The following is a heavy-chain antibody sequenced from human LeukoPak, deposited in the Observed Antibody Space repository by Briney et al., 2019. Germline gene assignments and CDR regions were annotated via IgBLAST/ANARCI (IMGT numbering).Heavy chain of an antibody. D-gene: IGHD1-26*01. CDR3: ARDSPPGAGYMDV. V-gene: IGHV3-21*01. Sequence: PGGSLRLSCAASGFTFSRYSMNWVRQAPGEGLELVSYINSSSSYIYYADSVKGRFTISRDNAKNSLYLQMNSLRAEDTAGYYCARDSPPGAGYMDVWGKGTTVTVSS. J-gene: IGHJ6*03. CDR2: INSSSSYI. CDR1: GFTFSRYS.